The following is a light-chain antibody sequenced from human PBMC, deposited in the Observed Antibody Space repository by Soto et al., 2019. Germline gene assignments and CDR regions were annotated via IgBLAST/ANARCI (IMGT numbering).Light chain of an antibody. V-gene: IGLV1-40*01. Sequence: QLVLTQPPSVSGAPGQRVTISCTGSSSNIGAGFDVHWYQQLPGTAPKLLIYRNVNRPSGVPDRFSGSKSGTSHSLAISGLQTEDEADYYCQSYDSSLSDVVFGGGTKVTVL. J-gene: IGLJ2*01. CDR1: SSNIGAGFD. CDR2: RNV. CDR3: QSYDSSLSDVV.